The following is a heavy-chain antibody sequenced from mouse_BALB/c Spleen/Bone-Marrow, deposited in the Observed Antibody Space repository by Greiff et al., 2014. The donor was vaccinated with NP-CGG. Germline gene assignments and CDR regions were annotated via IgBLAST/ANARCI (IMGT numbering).Heavy chain of an antibody. D-gene: IGHD2-10*02. Sequence: EVNVVVSGGGLVKPGGSLKFSCAASGFTFSAYYMYWVRQTPEKRLEWVATISDGGGYTYYPDSVWGLCTISRDNAKNNLYLQMSSLKSDDTASYYCARSGERYGAMDYWGQGTSVNVSS. CDR3: ARSGERYGAMDY. J-gene: IGHJ4*01. CDR2: ISDGGGYT. V-gene: IGHV5-4*02. CDR1: GFTFSAYY.